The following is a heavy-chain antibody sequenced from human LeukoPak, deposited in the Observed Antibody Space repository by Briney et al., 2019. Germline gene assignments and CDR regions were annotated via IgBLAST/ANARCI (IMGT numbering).Heavy chain of an antibody. CDR3: AKDGGLWVSAHWGDS. J-gene: IGHJ4*02. D-gene: IGHD7-27*01. CDR1: GFTFSSCT. Sequence: GGSLRLSCAASGFTFSSCTMSWVRQAPGKGLEWVSTITTSDGNTYYADSVKGRFTVSRDNSKNTLFLQMNSLRAEDTAVYYCAKDGGLWVSAHWGDSWGRGTLVTVSS. V-gene: IGHV3-23*01. CDR2: ITTSDGNT.